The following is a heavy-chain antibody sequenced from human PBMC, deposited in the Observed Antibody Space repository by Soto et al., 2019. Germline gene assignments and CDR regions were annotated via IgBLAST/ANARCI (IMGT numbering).Heavy chain of an antibody. J-gene: IGHJ4*02. D-gene: IGHD3-3*01. V-gene: IGHV4-34*01. CDR1: GGSFSGYY. CDR3: ARKDLYTIFGVVIMGGYFDY. CDR2: INHSGST. Sequence: SETLSLTCAVYGGSFSGYYWSWIRQPPGKGLEWIGEINHSGSTNYNPSLKSRVTISVDTSKNQFSLKLSSVTAADTAVYYCARKDLYTIFGVVIMGGYFDYWGQRTLVTVS.